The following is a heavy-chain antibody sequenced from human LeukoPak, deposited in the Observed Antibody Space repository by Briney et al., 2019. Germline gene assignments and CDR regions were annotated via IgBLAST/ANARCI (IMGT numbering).Heavy chain of an antibody. V-gene: IGHV3-48*04. Sequence: GGSLRLSCAASGFTFSTYSMNWVRQAPGKGLEWVSYITSSGTAPIYYTDSVKGRFTISRDNAKNSLYLQMNSLRAGDTAVYYCARDLSSSTSCPYDAFDIWGQGTMVTVSS. CDR1: GFTFSTYS. D-gene: IGHD2-2*01. CDR2: ITSSGTAPI. J-gene: IGHJ3*02. CDR3: ARDLSSSTSCPYDAFDI.